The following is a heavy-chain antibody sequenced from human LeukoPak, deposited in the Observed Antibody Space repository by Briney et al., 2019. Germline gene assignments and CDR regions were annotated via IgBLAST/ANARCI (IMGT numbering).Heavy chain of an antibody. D-gene: IGHD6-19*01. CDR1: GFTFSSYA. Sequence: GSLRLSCAASGFTFSSYAMHWVRQAPGKGLEWIEYIYYSGSTNYNPSLKSRVTISVDTSKNQFSLKLSSVTAADTAVYYCARQGYSSGWYGYFDYWGQGTLVTVSS. V-gene: IGHV4-59*08. CDR3: ARQGYSSGWYGYFDY. CDR2: IYYSGST. J-gene: IGHJ4*02.